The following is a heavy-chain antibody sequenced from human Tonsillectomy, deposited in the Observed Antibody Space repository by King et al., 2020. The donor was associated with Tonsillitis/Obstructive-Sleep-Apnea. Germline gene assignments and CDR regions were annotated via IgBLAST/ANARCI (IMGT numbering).Heavy chain of an antibody. Sequence: QLVQSGAEVKKPGASVKVSCKASGYTFTSYYMHWVRQAPGQGLEWMGIINPSGGSTSYAQKVQGRVTMTRDTSTSTVYMELSSLRSEDTAVYYCATSPSRARYAFDIWGQGTMVTVSS. CDR3: ATSPSRARYAFDI. J-gene: IGHJ3*02. V-gene: IGHV1-46*01. CDR2: INPSGGST. CDR1: GYTFTSYY. D-gene: IGHD6-13*01.